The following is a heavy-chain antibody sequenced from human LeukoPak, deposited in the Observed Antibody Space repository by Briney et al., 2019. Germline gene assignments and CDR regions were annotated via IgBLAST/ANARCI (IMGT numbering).Heavy chain of an antibody. CDR3: ARSYLFLDY. Sequence: PGGSLRLSCAASGFTFSTYDMSWVRQAPGKGLEWVSTISDSSATYYADSVKGRFTISRDNAKNSLYLQMNNLRDEDTAVYYCARSYLFLDYWGQGTLVTVSS. CDR2: ISDSSAT. CDR1: GFTFSTYD. V-gene: IGHV3-69-1*01. J-gene: IGHJ4*02.